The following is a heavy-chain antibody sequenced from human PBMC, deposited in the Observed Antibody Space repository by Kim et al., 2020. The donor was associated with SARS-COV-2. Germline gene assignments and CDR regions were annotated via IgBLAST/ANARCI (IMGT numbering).Heavy chain of an antibody. Sequence: SETLSLTCAVYGGSFSGYYWSWIRQPPGKGLEWIGEINHSGSTNYNPSLKSRVTISVDTSKNQFSLKLSSVTAADTAVYYCARGRLGAQLWLRIYYFDYWGQGTLVTVSS. D-gene: IGHD5-18*01. J-gene: IGHJ4*02. V-gene: IGHV4-34*01. CDR2: INHSGST. CDR1: GGSFSGYY. CDR3: ARGRLGAQLWLRIYYFDY.